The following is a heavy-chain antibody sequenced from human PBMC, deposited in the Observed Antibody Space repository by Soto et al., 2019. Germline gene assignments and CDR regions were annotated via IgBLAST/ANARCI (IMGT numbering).Heavy chain of an antibody. CDR1: GFACSSYS. V-gene: IGHV3-21*01. J-gene: IGHJ4*02. Sequence: GSLILSCAASGFACSSYSMSWVRQAPGKGLERVSSISSSSSYIYYAASVKGRFTISRDNAKNSLYLQMNSLRAKNTAVYYCARDIVLMAQDYWGQGTVDSVTS. CDR2: ISSSSSYI. D-gene: IGHD2-8*01. CDR3: ARDIVLMAQDY.